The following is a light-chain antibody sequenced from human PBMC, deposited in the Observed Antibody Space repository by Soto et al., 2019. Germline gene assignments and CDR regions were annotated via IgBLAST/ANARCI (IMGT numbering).Light chain of an antibody. CDR1: QNILHSSNNKNL. J-gene: IGKJ1*01. CDR2: WAS. Sequence: DIVMTQSPDSLAVSLGERATINCKSSQNILHSSNNKNLLAWYQQKPGQPPKLLISWASTRGSGVPDRFGGNGSGTDFALPISSLPAEDVAIYYCHQRFGNSRTFGQGTKVEIK. CDR3: HQRFGNSRT. V-gene: IGKV4-1*01.